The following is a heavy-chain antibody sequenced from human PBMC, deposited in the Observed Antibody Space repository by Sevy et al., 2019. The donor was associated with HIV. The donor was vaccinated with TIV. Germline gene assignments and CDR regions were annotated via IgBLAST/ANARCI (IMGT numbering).Heavy chain of an antibody. CDR1: GGSISSSSYY. D-gene: IGHD6-19*01. CDR3: ARGQWLVHDY. CDR2: IYYSGST. V-gene: IGHV4-39*01. J-gene: IGHJ4*02. Sequence: SETLSLTCTVSGGSISSSSYYWGWIRQPPGKGLEWIGSIYYSGSTYYNPSLKSRVTISVDTSKNQFSLKLSSVTAADKAVYYCARGQWLVHDYWGQGTLVTVSS.